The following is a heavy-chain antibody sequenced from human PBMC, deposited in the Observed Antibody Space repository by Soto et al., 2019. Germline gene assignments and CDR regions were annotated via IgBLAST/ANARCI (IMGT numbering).Heavy chain of an antibody. Sequence: SETLSLTCTVSGGSISSSSYYWGSSRQPPGKGLEWIGEIYHSGSTNYNPSLKSRVTISVDKSKNQFSLKLSSVTAADTAVYYCARVKASGVNFDYWGQGTLVTVSS. J-gene: IGHJ4*02. D-gene: IGHD3-10*01. CDR3: ARVKASGVNFDY. CDR1: GGSISSSSYY. CDR2: IYHSGST. V-gene: IGHV4-39*07.